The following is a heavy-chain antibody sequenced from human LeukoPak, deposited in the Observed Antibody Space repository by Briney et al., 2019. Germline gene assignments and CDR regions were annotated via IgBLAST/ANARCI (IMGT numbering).Heavy chain of an antibody. D-gene: IGHD2-15*01. Sequence: SETLSLTCTVSGGSISSYSWSWIRQPPGKGLEWIGEINHSGSTNYNPSLKSRVTISVDTSKNQFSLKLSSVTAADTAVYYCARGRVGRYISGYCSGGSCYKPGFDYWGQGTLVTVSS. J-gene: IGHJ4*02. CDR1: GGSISSYS. CDR2: INHSGST. CDR3: ARGRVGRYISGYCSGGSCYKPGFDY. V-gene: IGHV4-34*01.